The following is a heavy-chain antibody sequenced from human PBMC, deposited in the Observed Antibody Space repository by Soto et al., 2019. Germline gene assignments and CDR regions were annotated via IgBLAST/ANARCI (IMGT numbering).Heavy chain of an antibody. CDR2: IYSGGSR. D-gene: IGHD5-18*01. CDR1: GFTVSSNY. CDR3: ARHGYNSGGGYFDY. Sequence: EVQLVESGGGLVQPGGSLRLSCAASGFTVSSNYMSWVRQAPGKGLEWVSVIYSGGSRYYADSVKGRFTISRDNSKNTLYLQMNSHISEDTAVDYCARHGYNSGGGYFDYWGQGSLVTVSS. J-gene: IGHJ4*02. V-gene: IGHV3-66*04.